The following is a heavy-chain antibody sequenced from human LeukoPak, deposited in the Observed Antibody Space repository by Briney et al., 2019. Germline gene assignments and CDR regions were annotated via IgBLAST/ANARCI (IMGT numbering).Heavy chain of an antibody. J-gene: IGHJ6*03. V-gene: IGHV3-74*01. Sequence: PGGSLRLSCAASGFTFCSYWMHWVRQAPGKGLVWVSRINSDGSSTSYADSVKGRFTISRDNAKNTLYLQMNSLRAEDTAVYYCARVSSSWYDHYYYYYYMDVWGKGTTVTVSS. CDR2: INSDGSST. D-gene: IGHD6-13*01. CDR3: ARVSSSWYDHYYYYYYMDV. CDR1: GFTFCSYW.